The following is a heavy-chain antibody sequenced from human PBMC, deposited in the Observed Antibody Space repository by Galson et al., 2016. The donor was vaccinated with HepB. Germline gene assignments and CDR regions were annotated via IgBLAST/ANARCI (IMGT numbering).Heavy chain of an antibody. J-gene: IGHJ4*02. CDR1: GFIVSSVY. CDR2: IYTGGST. V-gene: IGHV3-53*01. Sequence: SLRLSCAASGFIVSSVYVTWVRQAPGKGLEWVSVIYTGGSTSYAGFVKGRFIISRDNSKNTVSLQMNSLRAEDTAVYYCACRSGTTGYWGQGTLVTVSS. CDR3: ACRSGTTGY. D-gene: IGHD1-1*01.